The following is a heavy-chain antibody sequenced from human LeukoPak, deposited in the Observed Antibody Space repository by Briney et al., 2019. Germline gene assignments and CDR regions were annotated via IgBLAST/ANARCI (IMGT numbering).Heavy chain of an antibody. CDR1: VGSLVAHH. J-gene: IGHJ5*02. CDR3: ARAVVPAEEKNWFDP. CDR2: VYDIGRT. D-gene: IGHD2-2*01. Sequence: SETLSLTCSVSVGSLVAHHWSWIRQPPGKGLEWIGHVYDIGRTTYNPALKSRVHISPDTSRTQISLRLRSVTAAETAVYYCARAVVPAEEKNWFDPWGQETLVIVSS. V-gene: IGHV4-59*11.